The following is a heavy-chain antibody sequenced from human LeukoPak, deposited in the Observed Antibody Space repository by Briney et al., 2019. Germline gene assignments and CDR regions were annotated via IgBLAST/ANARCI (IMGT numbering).Heavy chain of an antibody. CDR1: GFTFSIFG. CDR3: AKIYDHTGFPYYFDS. D-gene: IGHD3-22*01. J-gene: IGHJ4*02. V-gene: IGHV3-30*02. CDR2: IPSDETDK. Sequence: GGSLRLSCKASGFTFSIFGMHWVRQVPGKGLEWVGFIPSDETDKHYADSVKGRFILSRDNSKNTLYLQMNSLRIEDTALYYCAKIYDHTGFPYYFDSWGRGTLVTVSS.